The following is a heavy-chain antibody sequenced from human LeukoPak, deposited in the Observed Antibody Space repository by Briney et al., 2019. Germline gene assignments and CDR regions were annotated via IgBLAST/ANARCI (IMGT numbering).Heavy chain of an antibody. CDR3: ARDQPSLGDGYYYFDY. D-gene: IGHD3-3*01. V-gene: IGHV4-34*01. Sequence: SETLSLTCAVYGVSFSGYYWSWIRQPPGRGLEWIGEINHSGSTNYNPSLKSRVTISVDTSKNQFSLKLSSVTAADTAVYYCARDQPSLGDGYYYFDYWSQGTLVTVSS. J-gene: IGHJ4*02. CDR1: GVSFSGYY. CDR2: INHSGST.